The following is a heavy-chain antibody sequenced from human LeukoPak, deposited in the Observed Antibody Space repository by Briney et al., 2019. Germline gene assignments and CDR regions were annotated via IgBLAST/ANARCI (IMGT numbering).Heavy chain of an antibody. Sequence: ASVKVSCKASGYTFNVYYIHWLRQAPGQGLEWMGWVIPSSGGTKYAQKFQDRVTMTRDTSINTAYMELSSLTYDDTAVYYCARAYYDFWSGYFQGLSDIYYYYMDVWGKGTTVTVSS. J-gene: IGHJ6*03. CDR2: VIPSSGGT. CDR1: GYTFNVYY. D-gene: IGHD3-3*01. V-gene: IGHV1-2*02. CDR3: ARAYYDFWSGYFQGLSDIYYYYMDV.